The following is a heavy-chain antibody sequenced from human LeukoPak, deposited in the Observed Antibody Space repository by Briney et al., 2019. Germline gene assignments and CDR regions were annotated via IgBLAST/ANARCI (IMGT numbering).Heavy chain of an antibody. CDR1: GFTFSSYA. CDR3: AKDRSYGGYAMDYYYGMDV. CDR2: ISGSGGST. Sequence: PGGSLRLSCAASGFTFSSYAMSWVRQAPGKGLEWVSAISGSGGSTYYADSVKGRFTISRDNSKNTLYLQMNSLRAEDTAVYYCAKDRSYGGYAMDYYYGMDVWGQGTTVTVSS. D-gene: IGHD4-17*01. J-gene: IGHJ6*02. V-gene: IGHV3-23*01.